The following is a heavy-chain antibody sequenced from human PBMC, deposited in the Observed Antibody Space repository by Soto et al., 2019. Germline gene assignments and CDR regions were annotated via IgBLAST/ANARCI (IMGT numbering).Heavy chain of an antibody. V-gene: IGHV1-3*01. J-gene: IGHJ4*02. D-gene: IGHD5-12*01. CDR1: GYTLTSNS. CDR2: INAGNGNT. CDR3: ATPIVAFY. Sequence: SVKGTCKEPGYTLTSNSIHWVRQAPGQRLEWMGWINAGNGNTKYSQKFQGRVIITRDTSAGTAYMELRSLRSEDTAVYYCATPIVAFYWGQGTLVTVSS.